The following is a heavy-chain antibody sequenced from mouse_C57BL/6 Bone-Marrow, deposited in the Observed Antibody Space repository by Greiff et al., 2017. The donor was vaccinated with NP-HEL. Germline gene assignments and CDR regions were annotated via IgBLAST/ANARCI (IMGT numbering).Heavy chain of an antibody. CDR3: ARGVRLPFAY. D-gene: IGHD3-2*02. J-gene: IGHJ3*01. V-gene: IGHV5-4*03. Sequence: EVNVVESGGGLVKPGGSLKLSCAASGFTFSSYAMSWVRQTPEKRLEWVATISDGGSYTYYPDNVKGRFTISRDNAKNNLYLQMSHLKSEDTAMYYCARGVRLPFAYWGQGTLVTVSA. CDR2: ISDGGSYT. CDR1: GFTFSSYA.